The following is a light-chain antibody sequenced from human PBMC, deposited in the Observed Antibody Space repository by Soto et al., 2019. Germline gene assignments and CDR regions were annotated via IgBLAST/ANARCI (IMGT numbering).Light chain of an antibody. CDR1: SSDVGGYNY. CDR2: EVT. V-gene: IGLV2-8*01. J-gene: IGLJ1*01. Sequence: QSALTQPPSASGFPGQSVTISCTGTSSDVGGYNYVSWYQQHPGRPPKLMIYEVTKRPLGVPDRFSGSKSGNTASLTVSGLQAEDEADYYCSSYAGSNNYVFGPGTKLTVL. CDR3: SSYAGSNNYV.